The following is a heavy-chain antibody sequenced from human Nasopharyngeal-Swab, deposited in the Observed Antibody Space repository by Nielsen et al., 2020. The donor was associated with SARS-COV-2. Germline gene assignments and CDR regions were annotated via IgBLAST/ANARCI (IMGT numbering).Heavy chain of an antibody. CDR2: IRSKANSYAT. CDR3: TRPIYCSSTSCSDV. D-gene: IGHD2-2*01. J-gene: IGHJ6*04. V-gene: IGHV3-73*01. Sequence: GGSLRLSCAASGFTFSGSAMHWVRQASGKGLEWVGRIRSKANSYATAYAASVKGRFTISRDDSKNTAYLQTNSLKTEDTAVYYCTRPIYCSSTSCSDVWGNGTTVTVSS. CDR1: GFTFSGSA.